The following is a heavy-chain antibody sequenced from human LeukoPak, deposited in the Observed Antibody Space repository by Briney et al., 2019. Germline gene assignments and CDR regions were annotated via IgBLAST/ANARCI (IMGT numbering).Heavy chain of an antibody. D-gene: IGHD3-22*01. V-gene: IGHV3-30*18. Sequence: GSLRLSCAASGFTFSSYGMHWVRQAPGKGLEWVAVISYDGSNKYYADSVKGRFTISRDNSKNTLYLQMNSPRAEDTAVYYCAKDPTPYDSSGYYLFDYWGQGTLVTVSS. J-gene: IGHJ4*02. CDR3: AKDPTPYDSSGYYLFDY. CDR2: ISYDGSNK. CDR1: GFTFSSYG.